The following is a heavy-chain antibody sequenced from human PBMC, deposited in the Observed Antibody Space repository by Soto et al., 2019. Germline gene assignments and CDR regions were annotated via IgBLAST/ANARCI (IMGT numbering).Heavy chain of an antibody. Sequence: QVQLQQWGAGLLKPSETLSLTCAVYGGSFSGYYWTWIRQPPGTGLEWIGEINHSGSTNYNPPLKRRVTISADTSKNQFSHKVTSVTAADTAVYYCARDKSTGLCDYWGQGTLVTVSS. CDR3: ARDKSTGLCDY. CDR2: INHSGST. CDR1: GGSFSGYY. V-gene: IGHV4-34*01. J-gene: IGHJ4*02. D-gene: IGHD2-8*02.